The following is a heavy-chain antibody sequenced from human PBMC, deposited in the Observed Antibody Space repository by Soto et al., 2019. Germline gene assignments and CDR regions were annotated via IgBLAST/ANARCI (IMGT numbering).Heavy chain of an antibody. D-gene: IGHD4-17*01. J-gene: IGHJ4*02. Sequence: PSETLSLTCAVSGGSISSGGYSWSWIRQPPGKGLEWIGYIYHSGSTYYNPSLKSRVTISVDRSKNQFSLKLSSVTAADTAVYYCARHWHGDYVETYFDYWGQGTLVTVSS. CDR3: ARHWHGDYVETYFDY. CDR2: IYHSGST. V-gene: IGHV4-30-2*01. CDR1: GGSISSGGYS.